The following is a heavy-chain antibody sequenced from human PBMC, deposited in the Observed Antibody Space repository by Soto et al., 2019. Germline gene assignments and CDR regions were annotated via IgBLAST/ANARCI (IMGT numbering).Heavy chain of an antibody. J-gene: IGHJ4*02. V-gene: IGHV1-18*01. CDR1: GYTFSSYG. CDR2: IRAYSGNT. Sequence: QVQLVQSGAEVKKPGASVKVSCKAYGYTFSSYGLSWVRQAPGQGLEWMGWIRAYSGNTVYTQRFKGRLTMATDTSTGTAYMELRSLRSDDTAVYYCARDFYQSSGYCDYWGQGTLVTVSS. CDR3: ARDFYQSSGYCDY. D-gene: IGHD3-22*01.